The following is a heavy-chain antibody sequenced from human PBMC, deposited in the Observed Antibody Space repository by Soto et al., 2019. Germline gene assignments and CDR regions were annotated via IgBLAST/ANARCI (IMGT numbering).Heavy chain of an antibody. CDR3: ARDSSGRKARRITFYY. J-gene: IGHJ4*02. CDR2: SGRSGESI. CDR1: GFTFSSFE. V-gene: IGHV3-48*03. D-gene: IGHD6-25*01. Sequence: GVTLRLSCVGSGFTFSSFEMNWVRQTPGKGHDQLSHSGRSGESIYYADSLKGRFTISRDNATSSRFLQMNGLRDEDTGIDYCARDSSGRKARRITFYYWGRGTMVAVPS.